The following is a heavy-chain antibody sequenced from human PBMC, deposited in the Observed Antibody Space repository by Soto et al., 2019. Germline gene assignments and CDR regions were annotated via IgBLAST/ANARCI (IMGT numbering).Heavy chain of an antibody. J-gene: IGHJ4*02. Sequence: EVQLVESGGGLVQPGGSLRLSCAASGLIFSNYKMHWVRQAPGKGLVWVSRINTDGSIMDYAESVKGRFTVSRDNAKNTLYLQMNSLRADDTAVYYCARDADGLHYWGQGTLVTVSS. CDR2: INTDGSIM. CDR3: ARDADGLHY. V-gene: IGHV3-74*01. CDR1: GLIFSNYK.